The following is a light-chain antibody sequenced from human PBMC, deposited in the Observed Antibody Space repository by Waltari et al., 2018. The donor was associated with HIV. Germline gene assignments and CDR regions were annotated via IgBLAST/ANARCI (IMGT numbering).Light chain of an antibody. CDR1: QTISSTY. J-gene: IGKJ1*01. V-gene: IGKV3-20*01. Sequence: EIALTQSPGTLSLSPGERATLSCRASQTISSTYLAWYQQKPAQAPRLLIYGASSRATGIPDRFSGSGSVTDFTLTISSLEPEDCAVYYCQQYIGSPRTFGQGTKVELK. CDR3: QQYIGSPRT. CDR2: GAS.